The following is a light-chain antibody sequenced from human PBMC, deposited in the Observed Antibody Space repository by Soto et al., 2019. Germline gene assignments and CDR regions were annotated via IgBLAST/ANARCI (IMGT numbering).Light chain of an antibody. CDR2: GAS. CDR1: QSVSSSY. Sequence: ETVLTQSTGTLSLAPAESAPLSWRASQSVSSSYLAWYQQKPGQAPRLLIYGASTRATGIPARFSGSGSGTEFTLTISSLQSEDFAVYYCQQYNDWPRTFAQGTKVDIK. V-gene: IGKV3-15*01. J-gene: IGKJ1*01. CDR3: QQYNDWPRT.